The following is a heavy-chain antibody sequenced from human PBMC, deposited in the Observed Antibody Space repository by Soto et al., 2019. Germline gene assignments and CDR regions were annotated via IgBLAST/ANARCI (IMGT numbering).Heavy chain of an antibody. CDR2: ISWNSGNI. CDR3: AKDERIGVAGTFGYFDL. J-gene: IGHJ2*01. D-gene: IGHD6-19*01. V-gene: IGHV3-9*01. CDR1: GFTFDDYA. Sequence: GGSLRLSCAASGFTFDDYAMHWVRQAPGKGLEWVSGISWNSGNIGYADSVKGRFTISRDNAKNSLYLQMNSLRAEDTALYYCAKDERIGVAGTFGYFDLWGRGTLVTVSS.